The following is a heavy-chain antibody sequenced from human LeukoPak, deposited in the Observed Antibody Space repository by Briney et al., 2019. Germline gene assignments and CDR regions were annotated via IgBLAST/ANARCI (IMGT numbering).Heavy chain of an antibody. D-gene: IGHD4-17*01. CDR1: GFTFRSYS. V-gene: IGHV3-64*02. J-gene: IGHJ6*03. CDR2: IDPNGGNT. Sequence: GGSLRLSCAASGFTFRSYSMHWVRQTPGKGLQYVSAIDPNGGNTYYADSVKGRFTISRDNSKSTLSLQMGSLRAEDMAVYYCARDSDYADNLRYYYYMDVWGKGTTVTVSS. CDR3: ARDSDYADNLRYYYYMDV.